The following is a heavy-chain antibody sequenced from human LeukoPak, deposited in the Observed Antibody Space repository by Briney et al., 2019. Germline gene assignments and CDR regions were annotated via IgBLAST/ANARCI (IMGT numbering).Heavy chain of an antibody. CDR3: ARVVDYGGNPHFDY. D-gene: IGHD4-23*01. CDR2: IYYSGSS. CDR1: GGSISSYY. V-gene: IGHV4-59*01. Sequence: SETLSLTCTVSGGSISSYYWSWIRQPPGKGLEWIGYIYYSGSSNYNPSLKSRVTMSVDTTKNQFSLKLSSVTAADTAVYYCARVVDYGGNPHFDYWGQGTLVTVSS. J-gene: IGHJ4*02.